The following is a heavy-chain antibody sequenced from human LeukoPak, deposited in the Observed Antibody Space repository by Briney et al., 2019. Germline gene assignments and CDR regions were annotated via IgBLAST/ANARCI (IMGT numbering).Heavy chain of an antibody. CDR1: GFTFSSYA. V-gene: IGHV3-64*01. J-gene: IGHJ6*02. Sequence: PGGALRLSCAASGFTFSSYAMHWVRRAPGKGLEYVSAISSNGGSTYYANSVKGRFTISRDNSKNTLYLQMGSLRAEDMAVYYCARGMEMATTDYYYYYGMDVWGQGTTVTVSS. CDR2: ISSNGGST. CDR3: ARGMEMATTDYYYYYGMDV. D-gene: IGHD5-24*01.